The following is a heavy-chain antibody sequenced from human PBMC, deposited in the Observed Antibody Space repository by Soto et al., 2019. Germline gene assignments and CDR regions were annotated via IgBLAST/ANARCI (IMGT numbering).Heavy chain of an antibody. CDR3: ARFGVVAATLDY. CDR1: GGSISSGGYY. CDR2: IYYSGST. V-gene: IGHV4-31*03. Sequence: QVQLQESGPGLVKPSQTLALTCTVSGGSISSGGYYWSWIRQHPGKGLEWIGYIYYSGSTYYNPSLKSRVTISVDTSKNQFSLKLSSVTAADTAVYYCARFGVVAATLDYWGQGTLVTVSS. J-gene: IGHJ4*02. D-gene: IGHD2-15*01.